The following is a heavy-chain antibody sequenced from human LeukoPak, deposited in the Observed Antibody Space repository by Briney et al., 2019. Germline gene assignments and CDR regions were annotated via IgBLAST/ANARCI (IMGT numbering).Heavy chain of an antibody. CDR1: GFTFSNAW. CDR3: AKDAYYYDSSGLPPHPNWFDP. V-gene: IGHV3-53*01. J-gene: IGHJ5*02. D-gene: IGHD3-22*01. CDR2: IYSDNT. Sequence: GGSLRLSCAASGFTFSNAWMSWVRQAPGKGLEWVSFIYSDNTHYSDSVKGRFTISRDNSKDTLYLQMNSLRAEDTAVYYCAKDAYYYDSSGLPPHPNWFDPWGQGTLVTVSS.